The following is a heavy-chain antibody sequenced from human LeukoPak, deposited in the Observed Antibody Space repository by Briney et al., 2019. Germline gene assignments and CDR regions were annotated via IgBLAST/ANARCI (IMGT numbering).Heavy chain of an antibody. V-gene: IGHV1-69*13. D-gene: IGHD5-18*01. J-gene: IGHJ5*02. CDR3: AREIYSYHINWFDP. CDR2: IIPIFGTA. CDR1: GGTFSSYA. Sequence: SVKVSCKASGGTFSSYAISWVRQAPGQGLEWMGGIIPIFGTANYAQKFQGRVTITADESTSTAYMELSSLRSEDTAVYYCAREIYSYHINWFDPWGQGTLVTVSS.